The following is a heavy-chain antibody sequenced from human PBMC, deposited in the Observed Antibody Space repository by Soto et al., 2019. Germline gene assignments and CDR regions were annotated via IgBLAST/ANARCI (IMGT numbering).Heavy chain of an antibody. CDR2: IIPILGIA. D-gene: IGHD5-12*01. Sequence: QVQLVQSGAEVKKPGSSVKVSCKASGGTFSSYTISWVRQAPGQGLEWMGRIIPILGIANYAQKFQGRVTITADKSTSTAYMELSSLRSEDTAVYYCARAIVEATIRTSYNWFDPWGQGTLVTVSP. J-gene: IGHJ5*02. CDR3: ARAIVEATIRTSYNWFDP. CDR1: GGTFSSYT. V-gene: IGHV1-69*02.